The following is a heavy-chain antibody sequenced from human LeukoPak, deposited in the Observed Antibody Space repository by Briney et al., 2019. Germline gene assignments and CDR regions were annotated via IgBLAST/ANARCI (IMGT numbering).Heavy chain of an antibody. Sequence: ASVKVSCKASGYTFTGYYMHWVRQAPGQGLEWMGWINANSGGANYAQKFQGRVTMTRDTSISTAYMELSRLRSDDTAVYYCARGGGWFEYYFDYWGQGTLVTVSS. CDR1: GYTFTGYY. V-gene: IGHV1-2*02. D-gene: IGHD3-10*01. J-gene: IGHJ4*02. CDR3: ARGGGWFEYYFDY. CDR2: INANSGGA.